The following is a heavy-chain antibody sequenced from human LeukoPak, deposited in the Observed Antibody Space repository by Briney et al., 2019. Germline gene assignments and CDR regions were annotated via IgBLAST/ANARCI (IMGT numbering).Heavy chain of an antibody. CDR2: IIPSGGST. J-gene: IGHJ4*02. Sequence: PSETLSLTCTVSGGSISTYYWSWIRQPPGKGLEWVSAIIPSGGSTYYADSVKGRFTISRDNSKNTLYLLMNSLRAEDTAVYYCARTRWSSSWYYFDSWGQGTLVTVSS. V-gene: IGHV3-23*01. CDR3: ARTRWSSSWYYFDS. CDR1: GGSISTYY. D-gene: IGHD6-13*01.